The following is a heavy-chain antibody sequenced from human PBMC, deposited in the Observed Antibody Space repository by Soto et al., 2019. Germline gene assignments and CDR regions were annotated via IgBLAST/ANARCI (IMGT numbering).Heavy chain of an antibody. V-gene: IGHV3-23*01. D-gene: IGHD3-9*01. J-gene: IGHJ6*02. CDR3: AKSVLTGPGYYYGMDV. CDR1: GFTFSTYW. Sequence: GSLRLSCAASGFTFSTYWMHWVRQAPGKGLVWVSGITTSGGSTDYADSVKGRFTVSRDNSKNTLYLQMNSLRAEDTAVYYCAKSVLTGPGYYYGMDVWGQGTPVTVSS. CDR2: ITTSGGST.